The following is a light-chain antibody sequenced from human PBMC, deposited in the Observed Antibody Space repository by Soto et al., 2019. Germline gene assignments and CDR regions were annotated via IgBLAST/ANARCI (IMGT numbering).Light chain of an antibody. Sequence: EIVLTQSPGTLSLSPGERATLSCRASQSVSSSYLAWYQQKPGQAPRLLIYGASSRATGIPDRFSGSGSGTDCTLTISRLEPEDFAVYYCQQYGSSQSTFGQGTKVEIK. CDR3: QQYGSSQST. J-gene: IGKJ1*01. CDR2: GAS. CDR1: QSVSSSY. V-gene: IGKV3-20*01.